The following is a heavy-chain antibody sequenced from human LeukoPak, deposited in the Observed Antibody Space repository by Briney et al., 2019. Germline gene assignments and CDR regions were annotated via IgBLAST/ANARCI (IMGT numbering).Heavy chain of an antibody. D-gene: IGHD3-16*01. CDR3: ARDLSGLLGP. J-gene: IGHJ5*02. CDR2: ISSSSSYT. Sequence: GGSLRLSCAASGFTFRNSWMSWVRQAPGKGLEWVSYISSSSSYTNYADSVKGRFTISRDNAKNSLYLQMNSLRAEDTAVYYCARDLSGLLGPWGQGTLVTVSS. V-gene: IGHV3-11*06. CDR1: GFTFRNSW.